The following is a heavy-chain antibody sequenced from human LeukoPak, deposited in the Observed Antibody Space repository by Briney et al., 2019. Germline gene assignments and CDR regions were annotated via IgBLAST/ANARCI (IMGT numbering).Heavy chain of an antibody. CDR1: GFTFSSYA. V-gene: IGHV3-30-3*01. CDR3: ARDRVYCTNGVCDNWFDP. J-gene: IGHJ5*02. CDR2: ISYDGSNK. Sequence: GGSLRLSCAASGFTFSSYAMHWVRQAPGKGLEWVAVISYDGSNKYYADSVKGRFTISRDNSKNTLYLQMNSLRAEDTAVYYCARDRVYCTNGVCDNWFDPWGQGTLVTVSS. D-gene: IGHD2-8*01.